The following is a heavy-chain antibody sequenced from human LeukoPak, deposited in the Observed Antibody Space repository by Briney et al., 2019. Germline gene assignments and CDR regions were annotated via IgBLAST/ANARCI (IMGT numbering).Heavy chain of an antibody. CDR1: GFTFSSYW. D-gene: IGHD2-2*01. V-gene: IGHV3-7*03. J-gene: IGHJ4*02. CDR2: IKQDGSEK. Sequence: GESLRLSCAASGFTFSSYWMSWVRQAPGKGLEWVANIKQDGSEKYYVDSVKGRFTISRDNAKNSLYLQMNSLRAEDTAVYYCAKDVRVYCSSTSCSPYYFDYWGQGTLVTVSS. CDR3: AKDVRVYCSSTSCSPYYFDY.